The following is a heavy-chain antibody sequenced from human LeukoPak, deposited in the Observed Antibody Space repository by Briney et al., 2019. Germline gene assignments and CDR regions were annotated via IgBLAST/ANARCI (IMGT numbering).Heavy chain of an antibody. Sequence: PSETLSLTCAVYGGSFSGYYWSWIRQPPGKGLEWIGEINHSGSTNYNPSLKSRVTISVDTSKNQFSLKLSSVTAAETAIYYCARSVFLMIDAYDFWGQGTLVAVSS. CDR2: INHSGST. CDR1: GGSFSGYY. J-gene: IGHJ4*02. D-gene: IGHD2-2*01. V-gene: IGHV4-34*01. CDR3: ARSVFLMIDAYDF.